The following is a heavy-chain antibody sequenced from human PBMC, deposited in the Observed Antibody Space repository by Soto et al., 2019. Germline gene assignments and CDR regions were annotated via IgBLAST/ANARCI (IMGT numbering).Heavy chain of an antibody. CDR1: GFTFSSYW. CDR2: IEQDGSEK. Sequence: GGSLRLSCAASGFTFSSYWMSWVRQAPGKGLEWVANIEQDGSEKYYVDSVKGRFTISRDNAKNSLYLQMNSLRAEDTAVYYCAREASMVATTGTYYYYYGMDVWGQGTTVTVSS. J-gene: IGHJ6*02. CDR3: AREASMVATTGTYYYYYGMDV. D-gene: IGHD5-12*01. V-gene: IGHV3-7*04.